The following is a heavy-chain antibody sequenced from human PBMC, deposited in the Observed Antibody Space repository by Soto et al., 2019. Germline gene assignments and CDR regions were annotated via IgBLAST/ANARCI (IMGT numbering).Heavy chain of an antibody. D-gene: IGHD1-1*01. CDR2: ISGYNGDT. CDR1: GYTFTTYG. J-gene: IGHJ4*02. CDR3: ARDGNSVSDY. Sequence: QVQMVQSGAEVKKPGAAVKVSCKASGYTFTTYGISWVRQAPGQGLEWMGWISGYNGDTKYAQKFQGRVTMTTDTSTTTVYMEVRSLRSHDTAVYYCARDGNSVSDYWGQGTLVTVSS. V-gene: IGHV1-18*01.